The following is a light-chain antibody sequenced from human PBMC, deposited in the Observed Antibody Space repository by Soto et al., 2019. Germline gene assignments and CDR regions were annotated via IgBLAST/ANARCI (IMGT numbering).Light chain of an antibody. V-gene: IGLV3-21*02. CDR3: QVWDRTTDFVV. CDR2: DDT. CDR1: KIGTKS. J-gene: IGLJ2*01. Sequence: SYELTQPPSASVAPGQTATFTCGGDKIGTKSVHWHQQKPGQAPVLVVYDDTDRPSGIPERFSGSKSGNTVTLTISRVEAGDEADYYCQVWDRTTDFVVFGGGTKVTVL.